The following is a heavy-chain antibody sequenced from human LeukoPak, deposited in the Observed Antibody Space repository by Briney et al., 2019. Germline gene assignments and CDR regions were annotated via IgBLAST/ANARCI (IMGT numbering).Heavy chain of an antibody. Sequence: ASVKVSCKASGYTFTGYYMHWVRQAPGQGLEWMGRINPNSGGTNYAQKFQGRVTMTRDTSISTAYMELSRLRSDDTAVYYCARSKGGSSWYRWFDPWGQGTLVTVSS. V-gene: IGHV1-2*06. D-gene: IGHD6-13*01. CDR1: GYTFTGYY. CDR2: INPNSGGT. J-gene: IGHJ5*02. CDR3: ARSKGGSSWYRWFDP.